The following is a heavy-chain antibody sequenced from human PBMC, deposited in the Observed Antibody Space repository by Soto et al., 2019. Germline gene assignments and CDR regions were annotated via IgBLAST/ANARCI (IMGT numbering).Heavy chain of an antibody. J-gene: IGHJ4*02. Sequence: VAVISYDGSNKYYADSVKGRFTISRDNSKNTLYLQMNSLRAEDTAVYYCAKSVYNWNDGFFDYWGQGTLVTVSS. CDR2: ISYDGSNK. D-gene: IGHD1-1*01. CDR3: AKSVYNWNDGFFDY. V-gene: IGHV3-30*18.